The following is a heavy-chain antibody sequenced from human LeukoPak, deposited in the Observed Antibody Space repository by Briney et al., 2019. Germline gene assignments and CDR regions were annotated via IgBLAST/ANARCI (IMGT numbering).Heavy chain of an antibody. V-gene: IGHV3-48*01. CDR2: ISSSSSTI. D-gene: IGHD6-13*01. CDR1: GFTFSSYS. CDR3: ARDDGSSWYNFDY. J-gene: IGHJ4*02. Sequence: AGGSLTLSCAASGFTFSSYSMNWLRQAPGKGLEWVSYISSSSSTIYYADYVKGRFTISRDNAKNSLYLQMNSLRAEDTAVYYCARDDGSSWYNFDYWGQGTLVTVSS.